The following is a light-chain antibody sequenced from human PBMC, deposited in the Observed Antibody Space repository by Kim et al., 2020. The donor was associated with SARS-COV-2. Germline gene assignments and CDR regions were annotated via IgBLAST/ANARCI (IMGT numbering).Light chain of an antibody. J-gene: IGKJ5*01. V-gene: IGKV2-28*01. Sequence: DIVMTQSPFSLPVTPGEPASISCRSSQSLLHSNGYNVLDWYLQKPGQSPQLQIYLGSNRASGVPDRFSGSGSGTDFTLKISKVEAEDVWVYYCIQALQTPITFGQGTRLEIK. CDR1: QSLLHSNGYNV. CDR3: IQALQTPIT. CDR2: LGS.